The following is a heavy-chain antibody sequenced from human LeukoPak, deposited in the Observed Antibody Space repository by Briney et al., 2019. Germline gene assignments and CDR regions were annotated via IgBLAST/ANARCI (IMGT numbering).Heavy chain of an antibody. CDR2: ISGSGGST. CDR1: GFTFSSYA. D-gene: IGHD6-13*01. CDR3: AKDFLPAGYSSDY. J-gene: IGHJ4*02. V-gene: IGHV3-23*01. Sequence: PGGSLRLSCAASGFTFSSYAMSWVRQAPGKGLEWVSTISGSGGSTYYADSVKGRFTISRDNSKNTLYLQMNSLRAEDTAVYYCAKDFLPAGYSSDYWGQGTLVTVSS.